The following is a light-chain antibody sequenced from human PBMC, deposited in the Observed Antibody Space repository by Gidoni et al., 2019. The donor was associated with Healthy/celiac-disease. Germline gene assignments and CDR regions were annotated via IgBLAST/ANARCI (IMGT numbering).Light chain of an antibody. Sequence: EIVLTPSPGTLSLSPGESATLSCRASQSVSSSDLDWYQQKPGHAPRLLSYGASSRDTGIPDRFSGSGSGTDFTLTISRLEPEDIAVYHCQQYGSSPPLTFGGGTKVEIK. J-gene: IGKJ4*01. CDR1: QSVSSSD. V-gene: IGKV3-20*01. CDR2: GAS. CDR3: QQYGSSPPLT.